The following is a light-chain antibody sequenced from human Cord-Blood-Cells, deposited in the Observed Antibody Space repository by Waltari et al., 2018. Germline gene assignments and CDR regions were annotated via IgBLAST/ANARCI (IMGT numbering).Light chain of an antibody. V-gene: IGLV2-14*01. J-gene: IGLJ1*01. Sequence: QSALTQPASVSGSPGQSITISCTGTSSDGGGYNYVSWYQQHPGKAPKLMIYEVRNRPSGVSNRFSGSKSGNTASLTISGLQAEDEADYYCSSYTSSSTLVFGTGTKVTVL. CDR3: SSYTSSSTLV. CDR1: SSDGGGYNY. CDR2: EVR.